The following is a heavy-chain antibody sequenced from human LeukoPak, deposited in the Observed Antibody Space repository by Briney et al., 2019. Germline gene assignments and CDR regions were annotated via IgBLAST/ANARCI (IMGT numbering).Heavy chain of an antibody. D-gene: IGHD4-17*01. Sequence: PSETLSLTCTVSGVSISSXXXXXXRQPPXXXXXXXXXXXYSGSTXYNPSLKSXXXXXXXTSKNQFSLKLSSVTAADTAVYYCARDLWDGDKHYYYYGMDVWGQGTTVTVSS. J-gene: IGHJ6*02. CDR1: GVSISSXX. CDR2: XXYSGST. V-gene: IGHV4-59*01. CDR3: ARDLWDGDKHYYYYGMDV.